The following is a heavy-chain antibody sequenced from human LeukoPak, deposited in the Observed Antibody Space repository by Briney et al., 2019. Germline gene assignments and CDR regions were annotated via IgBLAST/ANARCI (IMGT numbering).Heavy chain of an antibody. Sequence: GGSLRLSYVASGFTFTNYAMSWVRQAPGKGLEWVSAITGSDGSSYYADSVKGRFTISRDNSKNTLYLQVNSLRAEDTAVYYCAKWGDYDILTGYYVPDYWGQGTLVTASS. CDR3: AKWGDYDILTGYYVPDY. D-gene: IGHD3-9*01. CDR1: GFTFTNYA. CDR2: ITGSDGSS. V-gene: IGHV3-23*01. J-gene: IGHJ4*02.